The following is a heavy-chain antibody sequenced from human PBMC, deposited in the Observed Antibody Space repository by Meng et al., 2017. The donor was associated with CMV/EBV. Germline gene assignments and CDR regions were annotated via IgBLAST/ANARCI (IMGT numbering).Heavy chain of an antibody. CDR2: IIPILGIA. Sequence: SVKVSCKASGGTFRSYAISWVRQAPGQGLEWMGGIIPILGIANYAQKFQGRVTITADKSTSTAYMELSSLRSEDTAVYYCARGDTATTSNWFDPWGQGTLVTVSS. CDR3: ARGDTATTSNWFDP. CDR1: GGTFRSYA. D-gene: IGHD5-18*01. J-gene: IGHJ5*02. V-gene: IGHV1-69*10.